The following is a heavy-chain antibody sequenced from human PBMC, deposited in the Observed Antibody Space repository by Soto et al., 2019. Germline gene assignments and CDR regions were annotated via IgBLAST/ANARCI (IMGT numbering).Heavy chain of an antibody. D-gene: IGHD1-20*01. J-gene: IGHJ4*02. CDR1: GASTIGSYYY. V-gene: IGHV4-39*01. CDR2: VFYTGFT. Sequence: SETLSLTCAVSGASTIGSYYYWAWLRQSPGKGPEWIGSVFYTGFTSYNPSLESRVSVSVDTSKSQFSLKLSAVTAADTAVYYCATSQKGYNWNYFDHWGQGALVTVSS. CDR3: ATSQKGYNWNYFDH.